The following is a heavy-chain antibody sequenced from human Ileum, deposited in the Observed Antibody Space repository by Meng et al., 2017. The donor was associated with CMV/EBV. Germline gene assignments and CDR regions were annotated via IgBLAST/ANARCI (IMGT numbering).Heavy chain of an antibody. CDR1: GFIFNSYG. V-gene: IGHV3-30*02. Sequence: GGSLRLSCAASGFIFNSYGMHWVRQAPGKGLEWVAGVRYDGSRQYYADSVKGRFIVSRDNSKNRVDLQMNSLRVEDTAVYYCAKDGPNFDFWSGYFDYWGQGNLVTVSS. J-gene: IGHJ4*02. CDR2: VRYDGSRQ. CDR3: AKDGPNFDFWSGYFDY. D-gene: IGHD3-3*01.